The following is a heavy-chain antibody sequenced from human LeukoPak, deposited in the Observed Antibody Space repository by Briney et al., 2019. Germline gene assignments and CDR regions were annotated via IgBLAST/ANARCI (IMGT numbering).Heavy chain of an antibody. CDR3: AREVTYSYRYYGMDV. D-gene: IGHD5-18*01. CDR2: IYYSRST. CDR1: GGSISSYY. V-gene: IGHV4-59*01. Sequence: SETLSLTCTVSGGSISSYYWSWIRQPPGKGLEWIGYIYYSRSTNYNPSLKSRVTISVDTSKNQFSLKLSSVTAADTAVYYCAREVTYSYRYYGMDVWGQGTTVTVSS. J-gene: IGHJ6*02.